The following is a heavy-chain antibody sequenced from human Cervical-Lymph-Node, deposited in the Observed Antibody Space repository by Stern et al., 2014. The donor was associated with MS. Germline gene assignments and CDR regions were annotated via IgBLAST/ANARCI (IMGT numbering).Heavy chain of an antibody. CDR3: ARQRYFDY. Sequence: VQLVESGPEVKRPGESLKISCQASGYTFTSYWIGWVRQMPGKGLGWIAIIFPGGSDIRYSPSSKGQVTISATKSSSTAYLQGNNLKASDTAIYYCARQRYFDYWGQGTLVTVSS. J-gene: IGHJ4*02. CDR2: IFPGGSDI. V-gene: IGHV5-51*01. CDR1: GYTFTSYW.